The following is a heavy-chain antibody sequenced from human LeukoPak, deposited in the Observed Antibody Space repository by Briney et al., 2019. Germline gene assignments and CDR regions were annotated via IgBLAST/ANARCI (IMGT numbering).Heavy chain of an antibody. Sequence: SVKVSCKASGGTFSSYAISWVRQAPGQGLEWMRGIIPIFGTANYAQKFQGRVTITADESTSTAYMELSSLRSEDTAVYYCARGGYGDYPNYYYYYYMDVWGKGTTVTVSS. CDR3: ARGGYGDYPNYYYYYYMDV. CDR2: IIPIFGTA. CDR1: GGTFSSYA. D-gene: IGHD4-17*01. J-gene: IGHJ6*03. V-gene: IGHV1-69*13.